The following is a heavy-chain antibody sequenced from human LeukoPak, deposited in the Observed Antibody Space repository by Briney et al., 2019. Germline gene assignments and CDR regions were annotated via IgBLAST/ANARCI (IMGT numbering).Heavy chain of an antibody. CDR1: GFTFSSYS. CDR3: ARVTPPGLYCDFWSGYYQGGDY. V-gene: IGHV3-21*01. J-gene: IGHJ4*02. Sequence: GGSLRLSCAASGFTFSSYSMNWVRQAPGKGLEWVSSISSSSSYIYYADSVKGRFTISRDNAKNSLYLQMNSLRAEDTAVYYCARVTPPGLYCDFWSGYYQGGDYWGQGTLVTVSS. CDR2: ISSSSSYI. D-gene: IGHD3-3*01.